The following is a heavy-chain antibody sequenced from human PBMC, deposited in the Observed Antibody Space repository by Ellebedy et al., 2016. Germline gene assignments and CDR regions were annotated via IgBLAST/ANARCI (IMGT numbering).Heavy chain of an antibody. CDR3: AKWNGGWYAFEV. V-gene: IGHV4-59*02. CDR1: GGSVTTDY. Sequence: SETLSLTCDVSGGSVTTDYWNWIRRPPGKGLEWIGYVFHTGTTNYNPSLKSRVTMSVDTSKSQFSLRLTSVTAADTAVYYCAKWNGGWYAFEVWGQGTMVTVSS. CDR2: VFHTGTT. J-gene: IGHJ3*01. D-gene: IGHD6-19*01.